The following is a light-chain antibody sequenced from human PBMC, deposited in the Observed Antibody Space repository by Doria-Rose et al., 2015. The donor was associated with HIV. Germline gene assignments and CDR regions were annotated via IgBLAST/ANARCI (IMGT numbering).Light chain of an antibody. CDR3: QQYYDTPS. Sequence: EIVMTQSPESLGMSLGERATLNCKSNQSLLYTSKNYLAWYQQKPGQPPKLLIYWASTRQSGVPARFSGSGSGTDFTLTISSLEAEDVAVCYCQQYYDTPSFGPGTTVDIK. CDR2: WAS. V-gene: IGKV4-1*01. J-gene: IGKJ3*01. CDR1: QSLLYTSKNY.